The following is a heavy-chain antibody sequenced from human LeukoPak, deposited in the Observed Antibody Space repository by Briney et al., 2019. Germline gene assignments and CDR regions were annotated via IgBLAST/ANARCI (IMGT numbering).Heavy chain of an antibody. CDR3: ARGSSGWSFDY. D-gene: IGHD6-13*01. Sequence: VASVKVSCKASGYTFSTYRIIWVRQAPGQGLEWMGWISVYSGNTNYAQKLQGRVTMTTDTSTSTAYMELRSLRSDDTALYYCARGSSGWSFDYWGQGTLVTVSS. CDR2: ISVYSGNT. V-gene: IGHV1-18*01. J-gene: IGHJ4*02. CDR1: GYTFSTYR.